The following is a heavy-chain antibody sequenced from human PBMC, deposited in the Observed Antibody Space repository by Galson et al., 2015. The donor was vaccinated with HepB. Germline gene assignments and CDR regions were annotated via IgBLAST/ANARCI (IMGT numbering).Heavy chain of an antibody. D-gene: IGHD6-13*01. CDR3: ARHNGPLYSSSWYVLRWFDP. CDR1: GYSFTSYW. V-gene: IGHV5-51*01. CDR2: IYPGDSDT. Sequence: QSGAEVTKPGESLKISCKGSGYSFTSYWIGWVRQMPGKGLEWMGIIYPGDSDTRYSPSFQGQVTISADKSISTAYLQWSSLKASDTAMYYCARHNGPLYSSSWYVLRWFDPWGQGTLVTVSS. J-gene: IGHJ5*02.